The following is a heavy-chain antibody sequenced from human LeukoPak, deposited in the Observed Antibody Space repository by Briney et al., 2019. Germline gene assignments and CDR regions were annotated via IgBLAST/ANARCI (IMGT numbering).Heavy chain of an antibody. V-gene: IGHV1-2*02. CDR2: INPDSGDT. D-gene: IGHD2-15*01. J-gene: IGHJ5*02. CDR3: ARSDSYNWFDP. CDR1: GYTFTYYY. Sequence: ASVKVSCKASGYTFTYYYIHWMRQVPGQGLEWMGWINPDSGDTSYAQKFQGRVTMTRDTSISPVYLELSRLRSDDTAVYYCARSDSYNWFDPWGQGTLVTVSS.